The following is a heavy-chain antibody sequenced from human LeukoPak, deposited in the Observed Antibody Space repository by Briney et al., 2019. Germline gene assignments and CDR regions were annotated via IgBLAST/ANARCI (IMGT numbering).Heavy chain of an antibody. CDR1: GGSISSSSYY. CDR3: ARSMRRFLECQPPDY. V-gene: IGHV4-39*01. Sequence: SETLPLTCTVSGGSISSSSYYWGWIRQPPGKGLEWIGSIYYSGSTYYNPSLKSRVTISVDTSKNQFSLKLSSVTAADTAVYYCARSMRRFLECQPPDYWGQGTLVTVSS. D-gene: IGHD3-3*01. J-gene: IGHJ4*02. CDR2: IYYSGST.